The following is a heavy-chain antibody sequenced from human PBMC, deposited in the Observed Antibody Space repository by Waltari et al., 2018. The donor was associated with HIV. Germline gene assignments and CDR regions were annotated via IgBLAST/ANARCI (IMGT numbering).Heavy chain of an antibody. Sequence: QVQLQESGPGLVKPSETLSLTCTVPGDSISSYYWRWILQPAGKGLEGIGRIDTSGSTNYNPSLKSRVTMSVDTSKNQFSLKLSSVTAADTAVYYCARDLGITIFGVAEGYYYYGMDVWGQGTTVTVSS. V-gene: IGHV4-4*07. D-gene: IGHD3-3*01. CDR3: ARDLGITIFGVAEGYYYYGMDV. CDR2: IDTSGST. CDR1: GDSISSYY. J-gene: IGHJ6*02.